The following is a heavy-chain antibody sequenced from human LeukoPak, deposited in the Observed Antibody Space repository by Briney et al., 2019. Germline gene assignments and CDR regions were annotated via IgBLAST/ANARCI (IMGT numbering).Heavy chain of an antibody. CDR2: MNPNSGNT. J-gene: IGHJ4*02. V-gene: IGHV1-8*01. CDR1: GYTLSGYD. Sequence: ASVKVSCKVSGYTLSGYDINWVRHATGQGLEWMGWMNPNSGNTGYAQEFQGRVTMTRNTSISTAYMELSSLRSEDTAVYYCARGRLIAARWVDWGQGTLVTVSS. CDR3: ARGRLIAARWVD. D-gene: IGHD6-6*01.